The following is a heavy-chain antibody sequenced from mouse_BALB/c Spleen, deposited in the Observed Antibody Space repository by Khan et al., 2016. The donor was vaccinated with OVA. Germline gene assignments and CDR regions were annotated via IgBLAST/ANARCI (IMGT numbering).Heavy chain of an antibody. CDR2: ISGDSTTI. Sequence: EVELVESGGGLVQPGGSRKLSCAVSGFTFSSYGMHWVRQAPEKGLEWVAYISGDSTTIYYADTVKGRFTISRDNPKNTLFLQMTSLMSEDTAMYYCATSYYYGYYFDYWGPGTTLTVSS. V-gene: IGHV5-17*02. CDR1: GFTFSSYG. J-gene: IGHJ2*01. D-gene: IGHD1-1*01. CDR3: ATSYYYGYYFDY.